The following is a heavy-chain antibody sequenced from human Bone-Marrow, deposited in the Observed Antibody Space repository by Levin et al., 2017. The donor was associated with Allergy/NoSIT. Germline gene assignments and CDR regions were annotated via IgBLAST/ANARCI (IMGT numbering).Heavy chain of an antibody. D-gene: IGHD2/OR15-2a*01. CDR1: GYTFTSFG. Sequence: ASVKVSCKTSGYTFTSFGISWVRQAPGQGLEWMGWISAYNGDKNYPQKFQGRIILTTDTSTSTAYMELRSLRSDDTALYYCARDRSNGVPGAPTFWGPGTLVTVSS. J-gene: IGHJ4*02. V-gene: IGHV1-18*01. CDR3: ARDRSNGVPGAPTF. CDR2: ISAYNGDK.